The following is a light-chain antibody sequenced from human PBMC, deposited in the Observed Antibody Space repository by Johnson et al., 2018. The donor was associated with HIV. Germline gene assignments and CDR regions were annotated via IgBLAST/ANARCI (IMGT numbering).Light chain of an antibody. J-gene: IGLJ1*01. CDR1: SSNIGNNY. CDR2: DNN. V-gene: IGLV1-51*01. CDR3: GTWDSRLSANV. Sequence: QSVLTQPPSVSAAPGQKVTISCSGSSSNIGNNYVSWYQQLPGTAPKLLIYDNNKRPSGIPDRFSGSKSGPSATLGIPGLPTGDEADYYCGTWDSRLSANVFGTGTKVTVL.